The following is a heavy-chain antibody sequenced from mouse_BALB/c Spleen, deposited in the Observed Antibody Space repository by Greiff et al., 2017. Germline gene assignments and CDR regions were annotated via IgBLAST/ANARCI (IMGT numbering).Heavy chain of an antibody. CDR3: ARPLYGYLYAMDY. CDR1: GFAFSSYD. D-gene: IGHD1-2*01. V-gene: IGHV5-12-1*01. CDR2: ISSGGGST. Sequence: EVKLVESGGGLVKPGGSLKLSCAASGFAFSSYDMSWVRQTPEKRLEWVAYISSGGGSTYYPDTVKGRFTISRDNAKNTLYLQMSSPKSEDTAMYYCARPLYGYLYAMDYWGQGTSVTVSS. J-gene: IGHJ4*01.